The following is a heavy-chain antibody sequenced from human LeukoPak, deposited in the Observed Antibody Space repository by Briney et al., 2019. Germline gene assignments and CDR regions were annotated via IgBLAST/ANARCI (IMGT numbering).Heavy chain of an antibody. Sequence: SETLSLTCTVSGGSISSYYWSWIRQPPGEGLEWIGYIYYSGSTNYNPSLKSRVTISVDTSKNQFSLKLSSVTAADTAVYYCARDKTATVTTGSLYYYYYYMDVWGKGTTVTVSS. CDR1: GGSISSYY. J-gene: IGHJ6*03. CDR3: ARDKTATVTTGSLYYYYYYMDV. CDR2: IYYSGST. V-gene: IGHV4-59*01. D-gene: IGHD4-17*01.